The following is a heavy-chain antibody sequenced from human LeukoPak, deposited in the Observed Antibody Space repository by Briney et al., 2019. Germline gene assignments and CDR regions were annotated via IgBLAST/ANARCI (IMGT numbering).Heavy chain of an antibody. CDR2: ISGSGGST. Sequence: GGSLRLSCAASGFTFSSDAMSWVRQAPGKGLEWVSAISGSGGSTYHADSVKGRFTISRDNSKNTLYLQMNSLRAEDTAVYYCAKDPLWFGEGALDYWGQGTLVTVSS. CDR3: AKDPLWFGEGALDY. V-gene: IGHV3-23*01. CDR1: GFTFSSDA. J-gene: IGHJ4*02. D-gene: IGHD3-10*01.